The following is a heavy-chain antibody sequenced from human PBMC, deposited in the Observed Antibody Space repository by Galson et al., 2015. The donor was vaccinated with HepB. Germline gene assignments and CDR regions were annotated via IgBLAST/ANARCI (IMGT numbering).Heavy chain of an antibody. J-gene: IGHJ6*02. CDR1: GYIFTSYS. CDR2: ISPGSGGT. D-gene: IGHD2-15*01. CDR3: ARGGGYCSGGGCYGIDD. Sequence: SVKVSCKASGYIFTSYSMYWVRQAPGHGLEWIGRISPGSGGTISAQNFQGRVIMTRDTSTTTAYLELNSPKSDDTAVYYCARGGGYCSGGGCYGIDDWGPGTRVTVSS. V-gene: IGHV1-2*06.